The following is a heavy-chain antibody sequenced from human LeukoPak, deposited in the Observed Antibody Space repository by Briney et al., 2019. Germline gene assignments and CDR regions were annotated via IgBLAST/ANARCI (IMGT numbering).Heavy chain of an antibody. CDR2: ISSSSSYI. D-gene: IGHD2-2*02. CDR3: ARTKSEYQLLYEYYFDY. J-gene: IGHJ4*02. Sequence: GGSLRLSCAASGFTFSSYSMNWVRQAPGKGLEWVSSISSSSSYIYYADSVKGRFTISRDNAKNSLYLQMNSLRAEDTAVYYCARTKSEYQLLYEYYFDYWGQGSLVTVSS. CDR1: GFTFSSYS. V-gene: IGHV3-21*01.